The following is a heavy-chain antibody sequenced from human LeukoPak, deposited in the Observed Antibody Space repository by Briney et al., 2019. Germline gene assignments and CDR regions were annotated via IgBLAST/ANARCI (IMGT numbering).Heavy chain of an antibody. CDR2: TKDDGRQK. Sequence: GGSLRLSCAPSGFTFSRYWMAWLRQAPGKGLEWVASTKDDGRQKYYVDSVKGRFTVSRDNAKNSVYLQMNSLRAEDTALYYCARDASRGFDSWGQGTLVTVSS. CDR3: ARDASRGFDS. V-gene: IGHV3-7*01. D-gene: IGHD2-2*01. CDR1: GFTFSRYW. J-gene: IGHJ4*02.